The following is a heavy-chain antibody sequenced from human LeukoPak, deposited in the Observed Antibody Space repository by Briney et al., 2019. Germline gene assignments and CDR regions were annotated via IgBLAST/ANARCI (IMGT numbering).Heavy chain of an antibody. J-gene: IGHJ4*02. V-gene: IGHV4-34*01. CDR1: GGSFSGYY. CDR2: INHSGST. D-gene: IGHD4-23*01. CDR3: ARGGLYGRNPRAFDY. Sequence: SETLSLTCAVYGGSFSGYYWSWIRQPPGKGLEWIREINHSGSTNYNPSLKSRVTISVDTSKNQFSLKLSSVTAADTAVYYCARGGLYGRNPRAFDYWGQGTLVTVSS.